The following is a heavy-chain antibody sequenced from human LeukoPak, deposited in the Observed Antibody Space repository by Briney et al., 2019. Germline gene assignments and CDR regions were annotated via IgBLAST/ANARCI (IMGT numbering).Heavy chain of an antibody. CDR2: IRGSAGTT. D-gene: IGHD3-22*01. CDR3: AKGHGDASGYYYFDS. Sequence: GGPLRLSCAASGFTFSSYSMNWVRQASGKGLEWVSAIRGSAGTTYYGDSVKGRFTIFRDNHKNMLYLQMNSLRVEDTAVYYCAKGHGDASGYYYFDSWGQGTLVTVST. CDR1: GFTFSSYS. J-gene: IGHJ4*02. V-gene: IGHV3-23*01.